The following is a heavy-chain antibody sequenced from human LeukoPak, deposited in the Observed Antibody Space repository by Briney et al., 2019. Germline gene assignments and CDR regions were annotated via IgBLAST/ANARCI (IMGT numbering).Heavy chain of an antibody. Sequence: GGSLRLSCAASGFTFTNYWMSWVRQAPGKGLEWVSAISGSGGSTYYADSVKGRFTISRDNSKNTLYLQMNSLRAEDTAVYYCAKDSTAMDAFDIWGQGTMVTVSS. J-gene: IGHJ3*02. CDR2: ISGSGGST. CDR3: AKDSTAMDAFDI. CDR1: GFTFTNYW. D-gene: IGHD2-21*02. V-gene: IGHV3-23*01.